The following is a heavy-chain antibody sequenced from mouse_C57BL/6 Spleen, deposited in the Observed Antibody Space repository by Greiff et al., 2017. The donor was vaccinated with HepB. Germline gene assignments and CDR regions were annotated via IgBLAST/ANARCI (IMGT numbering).Heavy chain of an antibody. Sequence: QVQLQQSGTELVKPGASVKLSCKASGYTFTSYWMHWVKQRPGQGLEWIGNINPSNGGTNYNEKFKSKATLTVDKSSSTAYMQLSSLTSEDSAVYYCARSEGYLGWFAYWGQGTLVTVSA. D-gene: IGHD2-3*01. J-gene: IGHJ3*01. CDR1: GYTFTSYW. CDR3: ARSEGYLGWFAY. V-gene: IGHV1-53*01. CDR2: INPSNGGT.